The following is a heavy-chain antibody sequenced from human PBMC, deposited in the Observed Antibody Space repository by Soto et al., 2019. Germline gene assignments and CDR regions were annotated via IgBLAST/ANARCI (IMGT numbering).Heavy chain of an antibody. CDR1: GFTFSSYA. CDR3: ARGVPIRSGSQGLFDC. Sequence: EVHLLESGGGMVQPGGSLRLSCAASGFTFSSYAMSWVRQAPGKVLERVSGIDGSGGSIYYADSVKGRFTSTRDNSKSTLYLQMNSLRVEDTGLYCCARGVPIRSGSQGLFDCWGLGTLVTVSS. CDR2: IDGSGGSI. V-gene: IGHV3-23*01. J-gene: IGHJ4*02. D-gene: IGHD1-26*01.